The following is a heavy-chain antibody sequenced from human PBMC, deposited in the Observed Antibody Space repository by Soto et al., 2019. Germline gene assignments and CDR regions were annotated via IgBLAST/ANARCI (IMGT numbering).Heavy chain of an antibody. D-gene: IGHD3-16*01. V-gene: IGHV3-73*02. CDR3: TSPVGASDY. Sequence: EVQLVESGGGLVQPGGSLKLSCAASGFSFSGSAMHWVRQASGKGLEWVGRIRSKANSYATTYAASVKDRFTISRDDSKTTAYLQMNYLKTEDTAVYYCTSPVGASDYWGHGTLVTVSS. J-gene: IGHJ4*01. CDR1: GFSFSGSA. CDR2: IRSKANSYAT.